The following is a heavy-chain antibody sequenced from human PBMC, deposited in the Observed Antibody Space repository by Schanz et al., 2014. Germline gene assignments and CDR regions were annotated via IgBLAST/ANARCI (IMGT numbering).Heavy chain of an antibody. D-gene: IGHD1-7*01. V-gene: IGHV1-8*02. CDR1: GYTFINSD. CDR3: VRELSGGTFDY. CDR2: MNPNSGTT. Sequence: QVQLVQSGAEVKNPGASVKVSCKASGYTFINSDINWVRQAPGQGLEWMGWMNPNSGTTGYAQKFQGRVTMTRNTSTSTAYMELRGLRSDDTAVYYCVRELSGGTFDYWGQGALVTVSS. J-gene: IGHJ4*02.